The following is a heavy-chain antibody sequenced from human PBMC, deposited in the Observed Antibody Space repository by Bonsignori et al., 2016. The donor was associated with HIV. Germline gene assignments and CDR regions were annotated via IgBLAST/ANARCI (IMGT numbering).Heavy chain of an antibody. CDR2: ISGSGGST. CDR3: AKDAHYDFWSGYYTGSYYYYMDV. Sequence: WIRQPPGKGLEWVSAISGSGGSTYYADSVKGRFTISRDNSKNTLYLQMNSLRAEDTAVYYCAKDAHYDFWSGYYTGSYYYYMDVWGKGTTVTVSS. J-gene: IGHJ6*03. D-gene: IGHD3-3*01. V-gene: IGHV3-23*01.